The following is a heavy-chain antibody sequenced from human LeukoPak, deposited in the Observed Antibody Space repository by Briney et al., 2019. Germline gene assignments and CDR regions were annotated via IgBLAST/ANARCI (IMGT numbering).Heavy chain of an antibody. CDR3: ASTTAAGPRLEYYYYMDV. Sequence: SVKVSCKASGGTFSSYAISWVRQAPGQGLEWMGGIIPMFGTANYAQKFQGRVTITADESTSTAYMELSSLRSEDTAVYYCASTTAAGPRLEYYYYMDVWGKGTTVTVSS. V-gene: IGHV1-69*01. CDR2: IIPMFGTA. CDR1: GGTFSSYA. D-gene: IGHD6-13*01. J-gene: IGHJ6*03.